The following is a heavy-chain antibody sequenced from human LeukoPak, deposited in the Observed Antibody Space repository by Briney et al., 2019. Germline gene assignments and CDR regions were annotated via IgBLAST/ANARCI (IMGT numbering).Heavy chain of an antibody. CDR1: GGTFSSYA. Sequence: GASVKVSCKASGGTFSSYAISWVRQAPGQGLEWMGRIIPILGIVNYAQKFQGRVTIKADKSTSTAYMELSSLRSEDTTVYYCARARDNWNDGWFDPWGQGTLVTVSS. CDR3: ARARDNWNDGWFDP. D-gene: IGHD1-20*01. V-gene: IGHV1-69*04. J-gene: IGHJ5*02. CDR2: IIPILGIV.